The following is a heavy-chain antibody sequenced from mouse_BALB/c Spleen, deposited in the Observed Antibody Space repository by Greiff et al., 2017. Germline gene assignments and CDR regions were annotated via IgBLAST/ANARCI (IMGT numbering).Heavy chain of an antibody. CDR3: TRELGYYFDY. J-gene: IGHJ2*01. Sequence: EVQGVESGGGLVKPGGSLKLSCAASGFPFSSYTMSWVRQTPGKRLEWVATISSGGSYTYYPDSVKGRFTISRDNAKNTLYLQMSSLKSEDTAMYYCTRELGYYFDYWGQGTTLTVSS. CDR2: ISSGGSYT. D-gene: IGHD3-3*01. CDR1: GFPFSSYT. V-gene: IGHV5-6-4*01.